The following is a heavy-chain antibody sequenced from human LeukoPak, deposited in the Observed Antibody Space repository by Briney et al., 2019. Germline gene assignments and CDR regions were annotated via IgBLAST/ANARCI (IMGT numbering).Heavy chain of an antibody. CDR3: AKDQVVATMLVDYYYYGMDV. CDR2: ISYDGSNK. CDR1: GFTFSSYG. Sequence: GGSLRLSCAASGFTFSSYGMHWVRQAPGKGLEWVAVISYDGSNKYYADSVKGRFTISRDNSKNTLYLQMNSLRAEDTAVYYCAKDQVVATMLVDYYYYGMDVWGQGTTVTVSS. J-gene: IGHJ6*02. D-gene: IGHD5-12*01. V-gene: IGHV3-30*18.